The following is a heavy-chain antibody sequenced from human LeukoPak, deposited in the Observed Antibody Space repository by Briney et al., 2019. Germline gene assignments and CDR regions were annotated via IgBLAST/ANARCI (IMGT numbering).Heavy chain of an antibody. CDR3: ARDSPFTLILFDP. V-gene: IGHV4-38-2*02. CDR2: IYHSGSA. D-gene: IGHD2-21*01. Sequence: SETLSLTCAVSGYSISSGFYWGWIRQPPGKGLEWIGRIYHSGSAYYNPSPKSRVTITVDTSKHQFSLKLSSVTAADTAAYYCARDSPFTLILFDPWGQGTLVTVSS. J-gene: IGHJ5*02. CDR1: GYSISSGFY.